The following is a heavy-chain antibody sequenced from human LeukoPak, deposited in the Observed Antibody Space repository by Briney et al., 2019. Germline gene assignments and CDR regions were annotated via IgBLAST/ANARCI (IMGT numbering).Heavy chain of an antibody. CDR3: ARGYGVPAIFDY. CDR1: GFTFSSYG. V-gene: IGHV3-21*01. J-gene: IGHJ4*02. CDR2: ISSSSSYI. D-gene: IGHD2-2*01. Sequence: GGSLRLSCAASGFTFSSYGMHWVRQAPGKGLEWVSSISSSSSYIYYADSVKGRFTISRDNAKNSLYLQMNSLRAEDTAVYYCARGYGVPAIFDYWGQGTLVTVSS.